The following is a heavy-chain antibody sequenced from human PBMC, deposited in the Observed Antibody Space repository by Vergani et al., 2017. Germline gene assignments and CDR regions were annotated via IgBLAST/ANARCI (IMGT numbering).Heavy chain of an antibody. V-gene: IGHV2-70*04. CDR2: IDWDDDK. D-gene: IGHD7-27*01. CDR1: GFSLSTSGMR. CDR3: ARSSNWGSTGFDY. J-gene: IGHJ4*02. Sequence: QVTLKESGPALVKPTQTLTLTCTFSGFSLSTSGMRVSWIRQPPGKSLEWLARIDWDDDKFYSTSLKTRLTISKDTSKNQVVLTMTNMDPVDTATYYCARSSNWGSTGFDYWGQGTLVTVSS.